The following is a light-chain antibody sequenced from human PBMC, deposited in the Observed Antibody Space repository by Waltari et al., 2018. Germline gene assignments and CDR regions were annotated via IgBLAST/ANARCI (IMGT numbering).Light chain of an antibody. CDR1: QSVGSH. J-gene: IGKJ4*01. CDR2: DAS. V-gene: IGKV3-11*01. CDR3: QQRADWL. Sequence: TLSLSPGERATLSCRASQSVGSHLAWYQQKPGQAPRLLIYDASNRATGIPARFSGSGSGTDFTLTISGLEPEDCAVYYCQQRADWLFGGGTKVEIK.